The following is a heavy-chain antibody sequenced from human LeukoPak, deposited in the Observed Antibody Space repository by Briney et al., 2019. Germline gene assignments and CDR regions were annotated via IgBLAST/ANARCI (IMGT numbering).Heavy chain of an antibody. V-gene: IGHV1-8*03. CDR3: ARAESRGYYISDY. Sequence: ASVKVSCKASGYTFTGYYMHWVRQAPGQGLEWMGWMNPNSGNTGYAQKFQGRVTITRDTSISTAYMELSSLRSEDTAVYYCARAESRGYYISDYWGQGTLVTVSS. D-gene: IGHD3-22*01. CDR2: MNPNSGNT. J-gene: IGHJ4*02. CDR1: GYTFTGYY.